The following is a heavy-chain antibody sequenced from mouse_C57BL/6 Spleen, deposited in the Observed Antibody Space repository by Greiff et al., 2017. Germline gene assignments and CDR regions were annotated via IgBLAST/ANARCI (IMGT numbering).Heavy chain of an antibody. CDR2: INPNNGGT. Sequence: VHVKQSGPELVKPGASVKIPCKASGYTFTDYNMDWVKQSHGKSLEWIGDINPNNGGTIYNQKFKGKATLTVDKSSSTAYMELRSLTSEDTAVYYCAREVEGYFDVWGTGTTVTVSS. CDR1: GYTFTDYN. D-gene: IGHD1-1*01. J-gene: IGHJ1*03. CDR3: AREVEGYFDV. V-gene: IGHV1-18*01.